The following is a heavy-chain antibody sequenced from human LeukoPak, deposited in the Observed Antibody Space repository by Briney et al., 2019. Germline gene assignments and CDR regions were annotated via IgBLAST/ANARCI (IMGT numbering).Heavy chain of an antibody. V-gene: IGHV3-66*02. CDR2: VYSGGST. D-gene: IGHD5-18*01. Sequence: GGSLRLSCAASGFTVSNNYMSWVRQAPGKVLEWVSVVYSGGSTYSADSVKGRFTISRDNSKNTLYLQMNSLRAEDSAVYYCARDRYSYGFALDCWGQGTLVTVSS. J-gene: IGHJ4*02. CDR3: ARDRYSYGFALDC. CDR1: GFTVSNNY.